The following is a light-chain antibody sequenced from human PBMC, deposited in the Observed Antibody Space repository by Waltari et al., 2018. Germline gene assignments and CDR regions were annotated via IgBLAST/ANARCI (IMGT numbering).Light chain of an antibody. CDR2: GAS. V-gene: IGKV3-20*01. J-gene: IGKJ1*01. CDR3: QHYVRLPAT. CDR1: QSISKY. Sequence: EIVLTQSPDTLSFSPGESATLSCRASQSISKYLAWYQQKPGQAPRLLIFGASNRATGIPDRFSGSGSETDFSLTISRLEPEDFAVYYCQHYVRLPATFGRGTKVEIK.